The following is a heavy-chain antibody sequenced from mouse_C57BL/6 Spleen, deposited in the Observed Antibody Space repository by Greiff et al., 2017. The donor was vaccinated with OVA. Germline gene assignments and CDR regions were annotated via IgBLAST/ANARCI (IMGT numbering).Heavy chain of an antibody. V-gene: IGHV1-82*01. Sequence: QVQLKQSGPELVKPGASVKISCKASGYAFSSSWMNWVKQRPGKGLEWIGRFYPGDGDTNYNGKLKGKATLTADKSSSTAYMQLSSLTSEDSAVYFCANSYAMDYWGQGTSVTVSS. CDR1: GYAFSSSW. CDR2: FYPGDGDT. CDR3: ANSYAMDY. J-gene: IGHJ4*01.